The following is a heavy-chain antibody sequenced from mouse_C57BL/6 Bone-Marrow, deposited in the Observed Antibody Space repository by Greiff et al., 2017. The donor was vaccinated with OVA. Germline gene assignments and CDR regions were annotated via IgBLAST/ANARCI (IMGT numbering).Heavy chain of an antibody. Sequence: DVKLVESGGGLVKPGGSLKLSCAASGFTFSSYAMSWVRQTPEKRLEWVATISDGGSYTYYPDNVKGRFTISRDNAKNNLYLQMSHLKSEDTAMYYCARDPFTTVVASKLAYWGQGTLVTVSA. CDR2: ISDGGSYT. J-gene: IGHJ3*01. V-gene: IGHV5-4*01. CDR1: GFTFSSYA. D-gene: IGHD1-1*01. CDR3: ARDPFTTVVASKLAY.